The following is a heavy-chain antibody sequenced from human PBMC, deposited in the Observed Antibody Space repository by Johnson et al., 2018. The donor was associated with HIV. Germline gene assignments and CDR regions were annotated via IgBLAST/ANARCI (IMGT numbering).Heavy chain of an antibody. CDR2: ISYDGSNK. Sequence: QMQLVESGGGVVQPGRSLRLSCAASGFTFSSYAMHWVRQAPGKGLEWVAVISYDGSNKYYADSVKGRFTISRDNSKNTLYLQMNSLRAEDTSVYYCARIRFLVGATSGAFDIWGQGTMVTVSS. CDR1: GFTFSSYA. J-gene: IGHJ3*02. D-gene: IGHD1-26*01. V-gene: IGHV3-30*04. CDR3: ARIRFLVGATSGAFDI.